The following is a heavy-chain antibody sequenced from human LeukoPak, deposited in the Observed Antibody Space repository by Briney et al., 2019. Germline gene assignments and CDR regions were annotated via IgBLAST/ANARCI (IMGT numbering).Heavy chain of an antibody. V-gene: IGHV3-30*03. CDR2: ISYDGSNK. CDR3: ARDRGSSWLDY. D-gene: IGHD6-13*01. Sequence: PGGSLRLSCAASGFTFSNYGMHWVRQAPGKGLEWVAVISYDGSNKYYADSVKGRFTISRDNSKNTLYLQMNSLRAEDTAVYYCARDRGSSWLDYWGQGTLVTVSS. CDR1: GFTFSNYG. J-gene: IGHJ4*02.